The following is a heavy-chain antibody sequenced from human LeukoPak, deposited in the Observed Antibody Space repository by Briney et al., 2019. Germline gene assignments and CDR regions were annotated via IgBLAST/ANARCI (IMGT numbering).Heavy chain of an antibody. CDR1: GVSISSYY. CDR2: IYYSGST. Sequence: SETLSLTCTVSGVSISSYYWGWIRQPPGKGLEWIGSIYYSGSTYYNPSLKSRVTISVDTSKNQFSLKLSSVAAADTAVYYCASLQYSSGWPFDYWGQGTLVTVSS. V-gene: IGHV4-39*01. D-gene: IGHD6-19*01. CDR3: ASLQYSSGWPFDY. J-gene: IGHJ4*02.